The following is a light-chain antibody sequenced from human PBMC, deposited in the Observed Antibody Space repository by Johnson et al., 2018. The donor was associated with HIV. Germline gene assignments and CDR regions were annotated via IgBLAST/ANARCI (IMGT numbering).Light chain of an antibody. CDR3: GTWDSSLSVYV. Sequence: SVLTQPPSVSAAPGQKVTISCSGSSSNIGNNYVSWYQQLPGTAPKVLIYDNNKRPSGIPDRVSGSKSGTSATLGITGLQTGDEADYYCGTWDSSLSVYVFGTGTKVTVL. J-gene: IGLJ1*01. CDR1: SSNIGNNY. V-gene: IGLV1-51*01. CDR2: DNN.